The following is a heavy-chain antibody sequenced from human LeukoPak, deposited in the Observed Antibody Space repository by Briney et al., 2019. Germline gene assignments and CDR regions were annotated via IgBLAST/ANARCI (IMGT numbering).Heavy chain of an antibody. CDR1: GGSFSGYY. J-gene: IGHJ4*02. CDR3: ARHHWYFDY. Sequence: PETLSLTCAVYGGSFSGYYWSWIHQPPGKGLEWIGEINHSGSTNYNPSLKSRVTISVDTSKNQFSLKLSSVTAADTAVYYCARHHWYFDYWGQGTLVTVSS. CDR2: INHSGST. D-gene: IGHD1-1*01. V-gene: IGHV4-34*01.